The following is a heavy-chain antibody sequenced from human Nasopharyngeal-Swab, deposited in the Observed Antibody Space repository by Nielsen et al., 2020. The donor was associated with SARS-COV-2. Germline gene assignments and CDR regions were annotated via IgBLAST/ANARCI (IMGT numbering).Heavy chain of an antibody. CDR1: GFTVSSNY. CDR2: IYSDGST. V-gene: IGHV3-53*01. CDR3: AGKYSNGWYRF. J-gene: IGHJ4*02. D-gene: IGHD6-19*01. Sequence: GGSLRLSCEASGFTVSSNYMSWVRQAPGKGLEWVSVIYSDGSTSYVDSVKGRFTISRDKSKNTLYLQMNSLRTEDTAVYYCAGKYSNGWYRFWGQGTLVTVSS.